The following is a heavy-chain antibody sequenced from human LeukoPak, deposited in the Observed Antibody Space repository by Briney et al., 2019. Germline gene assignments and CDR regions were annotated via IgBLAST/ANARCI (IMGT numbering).Heavy chain of an antibody. CDR2: IKTDGSST. J-gene: IGHJ4*02. D-gene: IGHD1-1*01. CDR3: ARTGNGRVYDL. V-gene: IGHV3-74*01. CDR1: GFTFSSYW. Sequence: GGSLRLSCAASGFTFSSYWMHWVRQAPGEGLVWVSRIKTDGSSTNYADSVKGRFTISRDNAKNTLYLQMNSLRAEDTATYYCARTGNGRVYDLWGQGTLVTVSS.